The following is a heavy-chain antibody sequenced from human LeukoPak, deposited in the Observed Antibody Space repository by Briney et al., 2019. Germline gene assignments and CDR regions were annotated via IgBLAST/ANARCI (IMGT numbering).Heavy chain of an antibody. CDR1: GFTFSSYW. Sequence: GGSLRLSCAASGFTFSSYWMHWVRQAPGKGLVWVSRINSDGSSTSYADSVKGRFTISRDNAKNTLYLQTNSLRAEDTAVYYCARAAGSYSKYYYYYMDVWGKGTTVTISS. V-gene: IGHV3-74*01. D-gene: IGHD1-26*01. J-gene: IGHJ6*03. CDR2: INSDGSST. CDR3: ARAAGSYSKYYYYYMDV.